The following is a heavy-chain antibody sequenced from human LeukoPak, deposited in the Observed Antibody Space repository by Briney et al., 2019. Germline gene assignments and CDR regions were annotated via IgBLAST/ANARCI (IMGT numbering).Heavy chain of an antibody. J-gene: IGHJ6*02. CDR2: ISGSGGST. Sequence: QPGVSLRLSCAASGFTFRSYAMSWVRQAPGKGLEWVSTISGSGGSTYYADSVKGRFTISRDNSKNTLYLQMNSLRAEDTAVYYCAKERVDYYYYYGMDVWGQGTTVTVSS. CDR3: AKERVDYYYYYGMDV. V-gene: IGHV3-23*01. D-gene: IGHD2-15*01. CDR1: GFTFRSYA.